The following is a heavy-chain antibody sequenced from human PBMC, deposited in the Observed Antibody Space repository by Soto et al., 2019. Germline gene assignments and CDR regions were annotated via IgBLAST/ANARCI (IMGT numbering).Heavy chain of an antibody. V-gene: IGHV4-4*02. D-gene: IGHD3-22*01. CDR3: ATRATYSYDSSGFY. CDR2: IYHSGST. Sequence: SETLSLTCTVSGGSINSYYWTWVRQPPGKGLEWVGEIYHSGSTNYNPSLKSRVTISKDNSKNQFSLKLSSVTAADTAVYYCATRATYSYDSSGFYWGQGTLVPVSS. CDR1: GGSINSYY. J-gene: IGHJ4*02.